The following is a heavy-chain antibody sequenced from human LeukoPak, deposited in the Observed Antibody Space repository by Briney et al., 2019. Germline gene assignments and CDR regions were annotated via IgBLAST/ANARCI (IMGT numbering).Heavy chain of an antibody. Sequence: PGGSLRLSCAASGFTFSSYSMSWVRQAPGKGLEWVSSISSSSSYIYYADSVKGRFTISRDNAKNSLYLQMNSLRAEDTAVYYCSREVYNYGYYYYGMDVCGQGTTVTVYS. CDR2: ISSSSSYI. J-gene: IGHJ6*02. D-gene: IGHD5-18*01. CDR1: GFTFSSYS. V-gene: IGHV3-21*01. CDR3: SREVYNYGYYYYGMDV.